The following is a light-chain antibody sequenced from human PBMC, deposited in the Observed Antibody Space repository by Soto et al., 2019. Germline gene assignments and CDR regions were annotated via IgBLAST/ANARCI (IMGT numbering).Light chain of an antibody. Sequence: QSVLTQPASVSGSPGQSITISCIASSSDVGDYNHVSWYQQHPDKAPKLMIYDVSHRPSGVSNRFSGSKSGNTASLTISGLQTEDEADYYCSSYTTSNTLFGGGTKLTVL. CDR1: SSDVGDYNH. J-gene: IGLJ2*01. CDR3: SSYTTSNTL. CDR2: DVS. V-gene: IGLV2-14*03.